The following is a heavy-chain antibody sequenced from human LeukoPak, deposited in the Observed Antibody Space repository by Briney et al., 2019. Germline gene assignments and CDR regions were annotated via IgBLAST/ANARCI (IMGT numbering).Heavy chain of an antibody. J-gene: IGHJ4*02. CDR1: GYTFTSYG. D-gene: IGHD3-3*01. Sequence: ASVKVSCKASGYTFTSYGISWVRQAPGQGLEWMGWISAYNGNTNYAQKLQGRVTMTTDTSTSTAYMELRSLRSDDTAVYCCARDSYDFWSGYYPTIEPLDYWGQGTLVTVSS. V-gene: IGHV1-18*01. CDR2: ISAYNGNT. CDR3: ARDSYDFWSGYYPTIEPLDY.